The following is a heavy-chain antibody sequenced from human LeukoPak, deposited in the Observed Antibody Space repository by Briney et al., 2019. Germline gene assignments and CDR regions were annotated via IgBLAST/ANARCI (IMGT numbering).Heavy chain of an antibody. Sequence: GGSLRLSCAASGFTFSSSGMHWVRQAPGKGLEWVAVIWYDGSNKYYADSVKGRFTISRDNSKNTLYLQMNSLGAEDTAVYYCARDCSGGSCPYYYYGMDVWGQGTTVTVSS. J-gene: IGHJ6*02. CDR1: GFTFSSSG. V-gene: IGHV3-33*01. CDR3: ARDCSGGSCPYYYYGMDV. CDR2: IWYDGSNK. D-gene: IGHD2-15*01.